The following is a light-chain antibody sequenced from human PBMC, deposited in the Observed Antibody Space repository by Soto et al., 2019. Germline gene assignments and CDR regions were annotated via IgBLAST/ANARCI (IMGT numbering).Light chain of an antibody. CDR1: QDINKY. Sequence: DIQMTQSPSSLSASVGDRVTMSCQASQDINKYLNWYQQKPGRAPKLLIYDASNLETGVPSRFSGGGSGTDFTFTISSLQPEDIATYYCQQYDNLPWTFGQGTKVEIK. CDR3: QQYDNLPWT. V-gene: IGKV1-33*01. CDR2: DAS. J-gene: IGKJ1*01.